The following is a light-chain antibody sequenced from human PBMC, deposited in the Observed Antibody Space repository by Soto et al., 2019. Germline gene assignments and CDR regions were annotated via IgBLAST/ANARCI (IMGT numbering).Light chain of an antibody. CDR3: QPYNNWPLT. CDR1: QSVGRD. CDR2: DTS. J-gene: IGKJ4*01. V-gene: IGKV3-15*01. Sequence: IVMTQSPGTLSLSPGERATLSCRASQSVGRDLAWYQHKPGQTPRLLIYDTSTRATGVPTRFSGSRSGAEFTLTINSLQSEDFAVYYCQPYNNWPLTFGGGTKVDIK.